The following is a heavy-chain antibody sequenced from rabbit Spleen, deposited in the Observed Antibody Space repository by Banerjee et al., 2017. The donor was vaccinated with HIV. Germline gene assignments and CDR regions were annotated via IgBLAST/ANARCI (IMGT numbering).Heavy chain of an antibody. Sequence: QSLEESGGDLVQPGGSLTLSCTASGFSFSSTYWICWVRQAPGKGLEWIACINGGNSGISHYANWPKGRFTISKTSSTTVTLQMTSLTAADTATYFCARNYVNAFDPWGPGTLVTVS. CDR2: INGGNSGIS. CDR3: ARNYVNAFDP. CDR1: GFSFSSTYW. V-gene: IGHV1S40*01. D-gene: IGHD1-1*01. J-gene: IGHJ2*01.